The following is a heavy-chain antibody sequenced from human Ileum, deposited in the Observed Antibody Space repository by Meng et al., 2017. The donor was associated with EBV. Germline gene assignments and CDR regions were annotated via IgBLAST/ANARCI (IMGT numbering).Heavy chain of an antibody. Sequence: VQPPESGLGMVEPSEALSLTFAGSGGIISKSDWWSWGRQPPGKGLEWIGETSHSGSTNYSPSLKSRVTISLDKSKNQLSLKLNSVTAADTAVYYCASSDYYRSDYWGQGTLVTVSS. CDR2: TSHSGST. CDR3: ASSDYYRSDY. J-gene: IGHJ4*02. V-gene: IGHV4-4*02. CDR1: GGIISKSDW. D-gene: IGHD3-22*01.